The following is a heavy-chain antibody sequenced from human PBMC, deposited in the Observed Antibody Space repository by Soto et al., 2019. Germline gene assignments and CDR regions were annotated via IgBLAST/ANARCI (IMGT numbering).Heavy chain of an antibody. Sequence: QITLKESGPTLVKPTQTLTLTCTVSGFSLSTSGVGVGWIRQPPGKALQWLALIYWDDDKRYSPSLKSRLTITKDTSRNQVVLTLTNMDPVDTATYYCAHIRGSSSWYTEYFQHWGQGTLVTVSS. J-gene: IGHJ1*01. D-gene: IGHD6-13*01. V-gene: IGHV2-5*02. CDR3: AHIRGSSSWYTEYFQH. CDR2: IYWDDDK. CDR1: GFSLSTSGVG.